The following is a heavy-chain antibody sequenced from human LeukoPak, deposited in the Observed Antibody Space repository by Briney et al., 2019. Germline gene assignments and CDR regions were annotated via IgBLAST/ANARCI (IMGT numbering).Heavy chain of an antibody. Sequence: GGSLRLSCAASGGTFSKYCMLWGRQGQGKGLEIVSRRNTDGTGTTYADSVKGRFTVSRDNACNKMLLQMNSVRPADAAVYYCATKPWLDPPTASWGQGTPVTVSS. CDR1: GGTFSKYC. V-gene: IGHV3-74*01. CDR2: RNTDGTGT. J-gene: IGHJ5*02. CDR3: ATKPWLDPPTAS. D-gene: IGHD6-19*01.